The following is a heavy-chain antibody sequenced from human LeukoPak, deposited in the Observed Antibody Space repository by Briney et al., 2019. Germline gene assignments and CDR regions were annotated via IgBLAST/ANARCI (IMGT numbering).Heavy chain of an antibody. D-gene: IGHD2-8*01. J-gene: IGHJ5*02. CDR3: ARVLPSVSPYNWFDP. CDR1: GGTFSSYA. Sequence: GASVKVSCKASGGTFSSYAISWVRQAPGQGLEWMGGIIPIFGTANYAQKFQGRVTMTTDTSTSTAYMELRSLRSDDTAVYYCARVLPSVSPYNWFDPWGQGTLVTVSS. V-gene: IGHV1-69*05. CDR2: IIPIFGTA.